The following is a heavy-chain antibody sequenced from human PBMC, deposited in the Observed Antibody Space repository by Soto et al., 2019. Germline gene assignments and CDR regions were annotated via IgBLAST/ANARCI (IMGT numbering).Heavy chain of an antibody. CDR1: GGSISRGQYY. V-gene: IGHV4-30-4*02. CDR3: ARDIVGDPNFDY. CDR2: IYYSAST. Sequence: PSETLSLTCTVSGGSISRGQYYWSWIRQPTGKGLQWIGYIYYSASTYYNPSLKSRITISVDTSKNQFSLKLSSVTAADTAVYYCARDIVGDPNFDYWGQGTLVIVSS. D-gene: IGHD1-26*01. J-gene: IGHJ4*02.